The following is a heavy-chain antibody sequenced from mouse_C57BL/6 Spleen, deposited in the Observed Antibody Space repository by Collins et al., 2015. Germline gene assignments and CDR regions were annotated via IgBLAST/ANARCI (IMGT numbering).Heavy chain of an antibody. V-gene: IGHV4-1*02. Sequence: EVKLLESGGGLVQPRGSLKLSCAASGFDFSRYWMSWVRQAPGKGLEWIGEINPDSSTINYTPSLKDKFIISRGNAKNTLYLQMSKVRSEDTALYYCARLYYYGHFDYWGQGTTLTVSS. CDR1: GFDFSRYW. D-gene: IGHD1-1*01. CDR2: INPDSSTI. CDR3: ARLYYYGHFDY. J-gene: IGHJ2*01.